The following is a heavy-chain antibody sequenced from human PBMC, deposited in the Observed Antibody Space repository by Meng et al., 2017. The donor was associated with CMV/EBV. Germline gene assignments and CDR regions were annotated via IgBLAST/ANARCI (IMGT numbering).Heavy chain of an antibody. Sequence: QVQVVQSGGEVKKPGASMKVAWKASGYTFTSDYMHWVRQGPGQGLEWMGIINPSGGSTSYAQKFQGRVTMTRDTSTSTVYMELSSLRSEDTAVYYCALAEYSSSLFDYWGQGTLVTVSS. V-gene: IGHV1-46*01. CDR3: ALAEYSSSLFDY. J-gene: IGHJ4*02. CDR2: INPSGGST. CDR1: GYTFTSDY. D-gene: IGHD6-13*01.